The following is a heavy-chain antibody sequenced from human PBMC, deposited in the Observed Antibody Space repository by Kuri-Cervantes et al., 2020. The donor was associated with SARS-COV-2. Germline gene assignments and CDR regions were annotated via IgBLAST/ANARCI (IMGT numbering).Heavy chain of an antibody. J-gene: IGHJ4*02. Sequence: GSLRLSCTVSGGSISSHYWSWIRQPPGKGLEWIGYVYSSGSTNYSPSLKSRVTMSVDTSKNQFSLKLTSVTAADTAVYYCTRAGCDNSGYYYSFDFWGQGTLVTVSS. CDR2: VYSSGST. V-gene: IGHV4-59*11. CDR3: TRAGCDNSGYYYSFDF. CDR1: GGSISSHY. D-gene: IGHD3-22*01.